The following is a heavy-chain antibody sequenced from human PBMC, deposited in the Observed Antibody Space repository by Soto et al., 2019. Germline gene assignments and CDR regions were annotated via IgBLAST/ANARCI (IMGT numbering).Heavy chain of an antibody. Sequence: QVQLVESGGGVVQPGRSLRLSCAASGFTFSSYGMHWVRQAPGKGLEWVAVIWFDGSYKYYADSVKGRFTISRDNSKNTLYLQMNSLRAEDTAVYYCARAVYNYYYYMDVWVKGTTVTVSS. J-gene: IGHJ6*03. CDR3: ARAVYNYYYYMDV. CDR1: GFTFSSYG. V-gene: IGHV3-33*01. CDR2: IWFDGSYK. D-gene: IGHD2-8*01.